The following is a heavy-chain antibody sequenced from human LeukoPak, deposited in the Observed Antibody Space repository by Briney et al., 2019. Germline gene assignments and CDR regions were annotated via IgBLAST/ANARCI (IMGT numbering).Heavy chain of an antibody. J-gene: IGHJ3*02. Sequence: ASVKVSCKASGYTFTSYGISWVRQAPGQGLEWMGWISAYNGNTNYAQKLQGRVTMTTDTSTSTAYMELRSLRSDDTAVYYCARRQKLRGPRAGDAFDIWGQGTMVTVSS. CDR2: ISAYNGNT. D-gene: IGHD4/OR15-4a*01. CDR3: ARRQKLRGPRAGDAFDI. CDR1: GYTFTSYG. V-gene: IGHV1-18*01.